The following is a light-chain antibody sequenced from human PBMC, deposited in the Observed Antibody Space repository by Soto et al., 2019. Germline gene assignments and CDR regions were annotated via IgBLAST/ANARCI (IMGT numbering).Light chain of an antibody. CDR3: QQTCSFPRT. Sequence: DIQMAQSPSSLSASVGDRVTITCRASQSITNYLNWYQQKQGTAPKLLIYIASSLQSGVPSRFSGSGSGTDFTLTISSLQPEDFATYYCQQTCSFPRTFGQGTRVDIK. V-gene: IGKV1-39*01. CDR1: QSITNY. CDR2: IAS. J-gene: IGKJ1*01.